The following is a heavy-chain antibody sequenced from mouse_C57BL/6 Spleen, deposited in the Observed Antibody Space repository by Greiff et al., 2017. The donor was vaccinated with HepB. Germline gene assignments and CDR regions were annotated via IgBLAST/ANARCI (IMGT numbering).Heavy chain of an antibody. CDR1: GYAFSSSW. CDR2: IYPGDGDT. D-gene: IGHD1-1*01. V-gene: IGHV1-82*01. Sequence: QVQLQQSGPELVKPGASVKISCKASGYAFSSSWMNWVKQRPGKGLEWIGRIYPGDGDTNYNGKFKGKATLTADKSSSTTYMQLSSLTSEDSAVYFWAKLKDYGKSGNFDYWGKGTTLSVSS. CDR3: AKLKDYGKSGNFDY. J-gene: IGHJ2*01.